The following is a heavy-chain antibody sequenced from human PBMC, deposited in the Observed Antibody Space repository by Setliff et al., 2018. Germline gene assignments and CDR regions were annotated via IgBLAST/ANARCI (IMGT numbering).Heavy chain of an antibody. J-gene: IGHJ4*02. CDR2: IRYDGSNK. D-gene: IGHD3-10*01. CDR3: ARGSARRGYYGSGSYYRGFDY. CDR1: GFTFSRYA. V-gene: IGHV3-30*02. Sequence: LRLSCAACGFTFSRYAIHWVRQAPGKGLECVAFIRYDGSNKYYADSVKGRFTISRDNSKKTLHLQMNSLRTEDTAVYYCARGSARRGYYGSGSYYRGFDYWGQGTLVTVSS.